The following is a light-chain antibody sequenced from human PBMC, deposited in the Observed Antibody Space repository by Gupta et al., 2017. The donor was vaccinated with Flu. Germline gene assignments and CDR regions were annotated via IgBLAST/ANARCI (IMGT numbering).Light chain of an antibody. CDR2: GEN. V-gene: IGLV3-19*01. CDR3: NSRDSSGNHLWV. Sequence: SSELTQAPAVPVALGQTVRLTCQGDSLRSYYASWYQQTPGQAPVLVIYGENKRPSGIPDRFSGSRSGNTASLTITGAQAEDEADYYCNSRDSSGNHLWVFGGGTKLTVL. CDR1: SLRSYY. J-gene: IGLJ3*02.